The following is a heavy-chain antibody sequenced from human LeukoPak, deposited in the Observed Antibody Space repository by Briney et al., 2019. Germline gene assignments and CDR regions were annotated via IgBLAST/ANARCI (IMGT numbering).Heavy chain of an antibody. Sequence: SVKVSCKASGGTFSSYAISWVRQAPGQGLEWMGGIIPVFGTANYAQKFQGRVTITADESTSTAYMELSSLRSEDTAVYYCARGGSGSYYLYYFDYWGQGTLVTVSS. CDR3: ARGGSGSYYLYYFDY. CDR2: IIPVFGTA. V-gene: IGHV1-69*01. D-gene: IGHD3-10*01. J-gene: IGHJ4*02. CDR1: GGTFSSYA.